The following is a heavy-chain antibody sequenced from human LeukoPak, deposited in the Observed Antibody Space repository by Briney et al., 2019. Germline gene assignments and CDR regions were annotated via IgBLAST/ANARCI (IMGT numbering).Heavy chain of an antibody. CDR3: ATISAQTFDI. Sequence: SGGSLRLSCVVSGFSFRSHWVNWVRQSPGKGLVWVANIKPDGSDKYYVDSARGRFTVSRDNAKNSAFLQINSLRAEDTAIYYCATISAQTFDIWGQGTLVSVSS. J-gene: IGHJ3*02. CDR2: IKPDGSDK. V-gene: IGHV3-7*01. CDR1: GFSFRSHW. D-gene: IGHD5-24*01.